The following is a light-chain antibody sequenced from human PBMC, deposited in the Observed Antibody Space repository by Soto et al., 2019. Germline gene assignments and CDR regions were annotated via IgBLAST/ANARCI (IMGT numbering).Light chain of an antibody. CDR1: NIGSKS. CDR3: QVWDSSRGV. CDR2: DDS. Sequence: SSELTQPPSVSVAPGQTARITCGGNNIGSKSAHWYQQKPDQAPVLVVYDDSDRPSGIPERFSGSNSGNTATLTISRVEAGDEADYYCQVWDSSRGVFGGGTKLTVL. J-gene: IGLJ3*02. V-gene: IGLV3-21*02.